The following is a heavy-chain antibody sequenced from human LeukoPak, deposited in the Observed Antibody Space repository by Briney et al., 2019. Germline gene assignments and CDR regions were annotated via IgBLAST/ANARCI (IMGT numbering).Heavy chain of an antibody. CDR3: AKGGGIHVSFDY. J-gene: IGHJ4*02. CDR1: GFTVSSNY. Sequence: GGSLRLSCAASGFTVSSNYMSWVRQAPGKGLGWVSVIYSGGTIYYADSVKGSFTISRDNSKNTVYLQMNSLRAEDTAVYYCAKGGGIHVSFDYWGQGTLVTVSS. D-gene: IGHD3-16*01. V-gene: IGHV3-66*01. CDR2: IYSGGTI.